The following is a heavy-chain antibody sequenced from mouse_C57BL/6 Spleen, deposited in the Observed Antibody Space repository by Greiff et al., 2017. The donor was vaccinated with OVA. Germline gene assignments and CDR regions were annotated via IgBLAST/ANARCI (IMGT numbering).Heavy chain of an antibody. Sequence: QVQLKESGPGLVQPSQSLSITCTVSGFSLTSYGVHWVRQSPGKGLEWLGVIWSGGSTDYNAAFISRLSISKDNSKSQVFFKMNSLQADDTAIYYCARKGDYYGSYWYFDVWGTGTTVTVSS. CDR3: ARKGDYYGSYWYFDV. V-gene: IGHV2-2*01. CDR2: IWSGGST. D-gene: IGHD1-1*01. J-gene: IGHJ1*03. CDR1: GFSLTSYG.